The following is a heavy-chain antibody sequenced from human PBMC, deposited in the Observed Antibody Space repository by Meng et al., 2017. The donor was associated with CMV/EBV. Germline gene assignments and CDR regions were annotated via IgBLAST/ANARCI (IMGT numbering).Heavy chain of an antibody. CDR3: ARGGNWFDP. Sequence: PWGPVSFKPSATLSPTCAVYGGSFSGSYWRWIRQPPGKGLEWIGEINHSGSTNYNPSLKSRVTISVDTSKNQFSLKLSSVTAADTAVYYCARGGNWFDPWGQGTLVTVSS. V-gene: IGHV4-34*01. CDR1: GGSFSGSY. CDR2: INHSGST. J-gene: IGHJ5*02.